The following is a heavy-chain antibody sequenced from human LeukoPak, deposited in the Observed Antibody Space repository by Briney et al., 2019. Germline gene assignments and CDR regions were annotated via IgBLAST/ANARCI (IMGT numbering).Heavy chain of an antibody. CDR3: ARDLAADLDY. D-gene: IGHD6-13*01. Sequence: ASVKVSCKASGYTFTGYYMHWVRQVPGQGLEWMGCINPNNGVTNCAQMFQGRVTMTRDTSINTAHMELSRLRSDDTAVYYCARDLAADLDYWGQGTLVSVSS. J-gene: IGHJ4*02. CDR2: INPNNGVT. CDR1: GYTFTGYY. V-gene: IGHV1-2*02.